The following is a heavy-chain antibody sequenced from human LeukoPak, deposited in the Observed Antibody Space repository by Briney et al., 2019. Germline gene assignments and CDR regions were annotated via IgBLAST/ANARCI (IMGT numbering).Heavy chain of an antibody. CDR3: ARDFLVPRVSGRDV. D-gene: IGHD2-8*02. CDR2: ISSSSTYI. J-gene: IGHJ6*02. V-gene: IGHV3-21*01. CDR1: GFTFSSYA. Sequence: GGSLRLSCAASGFTFSSYAMSWVRQAPGKGLEWVSCISSSSTYIYYADSVKGRFTISRDDAKNSLYLQMNSLRAEDTAVYYFARDFLVPRVSGRDVWGQGTTVTVFS.